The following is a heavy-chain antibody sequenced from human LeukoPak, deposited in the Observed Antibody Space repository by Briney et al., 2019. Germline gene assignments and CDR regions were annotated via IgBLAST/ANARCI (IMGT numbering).Heavy chain of an antibody. Sequence: GGSLRLSCAVSDFLFSSYWMHWVRPAPGKGLVWVSRINTDGSATTYADSVKGRFTISRDNAKNTLYLQMKSLRAEDTAVYYCARVQYGWFDPWGQGTLVTVSS. CDR2: INTDGSAT. D-gene: IGHD3-10*01. CDR3: ARVQYGWFDP. V-gene: IGHV3-74*03. CDR1: DFLFSSYW. J-gene: IGHJ5*02.